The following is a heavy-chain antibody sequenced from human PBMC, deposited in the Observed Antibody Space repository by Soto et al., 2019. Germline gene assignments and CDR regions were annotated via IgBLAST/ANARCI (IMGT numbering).Heavy chain of an antibody. CDR3: ARDPLPHSSGFVWLDY. J-gene: IGHJ4*02. CDR2: ISYDGSNK. CDR1: GFTFSSYA. V-gene: IGHV3-30-3*01. D-gene: IGHD6-19*01. Sequence: GGSLRLSCAASGFTFSSYAMHWVRQAPGKGLEWVAVISYDGSNKYYADSVKGRFTISRDNSKNTLYLQMNSLRAEDTAVYYCARDPLPHSSGFVWLDYWGQGTLVTVSS.